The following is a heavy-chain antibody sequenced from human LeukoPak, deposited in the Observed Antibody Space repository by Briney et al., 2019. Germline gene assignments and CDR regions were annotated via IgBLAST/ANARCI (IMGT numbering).Heavy chain of an antibody. CDR3: ARDSSPHPHMTTVTTPY. V-gene: IGHV3-21*01. Sequence: GGSLRLSCAASGFTFSSYSMNWVRQAPGKGLEWVSSISSSSSYIYYADSVKGRFTISRDNAKNSLYLQMNSLRAEDTAVYYCARDSSPHPHMTTVTTPYWGQGTLVTVSS. CDR2: ISSSSSYI. CDR1: GFTFSSYS. J-gene: IGHJ4*02. D-gene: IGHD4-17*01.